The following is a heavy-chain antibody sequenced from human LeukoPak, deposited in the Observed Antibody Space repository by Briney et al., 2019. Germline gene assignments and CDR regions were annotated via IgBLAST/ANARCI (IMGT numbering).Heavy chain of an antibody. CDR2: INHSGST. CDR3: ARGATYYYGSGSYLQH. Sequence: PSETLSLTCAVYGGSFSGYYWSWIRQPPGKGLEWIGEINHSGSTNYNPSLKSRVTISVDTSKNQCSLKLSSVTAADTAVYYCARGATYYYGSGSYLQHWGQGTLVTVSS. J-gene: IGHJ1*01. V-gene: IGHV4-34*01. D-gene: IGHD3-10*01. CDR1: GGSFSGYY.